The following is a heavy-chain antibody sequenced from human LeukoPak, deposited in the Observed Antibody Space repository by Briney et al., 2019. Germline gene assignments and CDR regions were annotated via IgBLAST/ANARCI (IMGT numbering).Heavy chain of an antibody. CDR3: ARDPGMAGDRSY. J-gene: IGHJ4*02. Sequence: SVKVSCKASGGTFSSYAISWVRQAPGQGLEWMGRIIPILGIANYAQKFQGRVTITADKSTSTAYMELSSLRSEDTAVYYCARDPGMAGDRSYWGQGTLVTVSS. CDR2: IIPILGIA. D-gene: IGHD6-19*01. CDR1: GGTFSSYA. V-gene: IGHV1-69*04.